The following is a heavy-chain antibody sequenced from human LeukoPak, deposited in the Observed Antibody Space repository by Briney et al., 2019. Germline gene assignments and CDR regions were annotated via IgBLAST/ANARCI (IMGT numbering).Heavy chain of an antibody. J-gene: IGHJ4*02. CDR1: GGSISGYY. V-gene: IGHV4-59*08. CDR2: IYYSGST. Sequence: SETLSLTCNVSGGSISGYYWSWIRQPPGKGLEYMGYIYYSGSTDYNPSLKSRITISVDTSKNQFSLKLSSVTAADTAVYYCARHYYDTSGYYYFDYWAQGTLVTVSS. CDR3: ARHYYDTSGYYYFDY. D-gene: IGHD3-22*01.